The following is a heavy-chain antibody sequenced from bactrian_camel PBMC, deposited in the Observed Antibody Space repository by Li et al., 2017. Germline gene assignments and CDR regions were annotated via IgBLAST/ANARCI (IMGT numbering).Heavy chain of an antibody. Sequence: DVQLVESGGGSVQVGGSLTLSCVASGLYGGYTTYCMGWFREAPGKAREGVAAIYGDGETRIYPDSVKDRFTISRDNTKNTASLLMTNLQFEDTAMYYCAAQRCLGGNWDPAISGYRAQGTQVTVS. CDR2: IYGDGETR. D-gene: IGHD3*01. J-gene: IGHJ6*01. V-gene: IGHV3S42*01. CDR1: GLYGGYTTYC. CDR3: AAQRCLGGNWDPAISGY.